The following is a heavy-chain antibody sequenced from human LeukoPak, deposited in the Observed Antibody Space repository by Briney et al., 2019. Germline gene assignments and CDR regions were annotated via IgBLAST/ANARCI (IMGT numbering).Heavy chain of an antibody. V-gene: IGHV3-30*02. Sequence: GGSLRLSCAASGFTFSSYGMHWVRQAPGKGLEWVAFIRYDGSNKYNADSVKGRFTISRDNSKNTLYLQMNSLRAEDTAVYYCARRAGAYSHPYDYWGQGTLVTVSS. J-gene: IGHJ4*02. CDR1: GFTFSSYG. CDR3: ARRAGAYSHPYDY. CDR2: IRYDGSNK. D-gene: IGHD4/OR15-4a*01.